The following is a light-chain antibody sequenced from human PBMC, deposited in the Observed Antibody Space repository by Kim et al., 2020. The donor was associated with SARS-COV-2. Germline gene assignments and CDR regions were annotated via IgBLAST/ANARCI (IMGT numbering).Light chain of an antibody. CDR3: QQSYSIPWT. CDR2: AAS. J-gene: IGKJ1*01. V-gene: IGKV1-39*01. Sequence: DIQMTQSPSSLSASVGDRVTITCRASQSISSYLNWYQQKPGKAPKLLIYAASSLQSGVQSRFSGSGSGTDFTLTISSLQPEDFATYYCQQSYSIPWTYGQGTKVDIK. CDR1: QSISSY.